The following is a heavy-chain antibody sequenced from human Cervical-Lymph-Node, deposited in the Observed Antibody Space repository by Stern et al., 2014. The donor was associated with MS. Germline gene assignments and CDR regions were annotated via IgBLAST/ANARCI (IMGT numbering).Heavy chain of an antibody. Sequence: VQLVESGAEVRKPGSSVKVSCKASGGIFSRYSKSWVRQAPGEGLEWMGGCIPVLGTSHYAQKFQGRLTMTAAESTSTAYIELSRLRSEDTALYFCARECGDHTGNRFDHWGQGTLVTVSS. CDR2: CIPVLGTS. J-gene: IGHJ4*02. CDR3: ARECGDHTGNRFDH. D-gene: IGHD1-14*01. V-gene: IGHV1-69*01. CDR1: GGIFSRYS.